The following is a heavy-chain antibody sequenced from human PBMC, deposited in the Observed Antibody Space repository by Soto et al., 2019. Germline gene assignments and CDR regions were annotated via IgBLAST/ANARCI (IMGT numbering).Heavy chain of an antibody. V-gene: IGHV4-4*02. CDR1: GGTVASSHW. D-gene: IGHD2-21*02. CDR3: AREIVTAGGNNYFDP. CDR2: VYHTGDT. Sequence: SDTLSLTCGVSGGTVASSHWWSWVRQSPGRGLEWIGNVYHTGDTNFNPSLQSRVTFSVDKSNNQFSLRLTSVTAADTAVYFCAREIVTAGGNNYFDPWGPGTLVTVSS. J-gene: IGHJ5*02.